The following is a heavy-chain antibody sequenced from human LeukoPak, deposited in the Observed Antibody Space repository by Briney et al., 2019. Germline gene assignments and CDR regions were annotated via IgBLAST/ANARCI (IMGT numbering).Heavy chain of an antibody. CDR1: GFTFSNYA. CDR2: ISGSGDNT. V-gene: IGHV3-23*01. Sequence: GGSLRLSCAASGFTFSNYAMNWVRQAPGKGLEWVSDISGSGDNTYHADSVKGRFTISRDSSKNTLYLQMNSLRAEDTAVYYCAKAPRGYQWFMDYWGQGTLVTVSS. CDR3: AKAPRGYQWFMDY. D-gene: IGHD6-19*01. J-gene: IGHJ4*02.